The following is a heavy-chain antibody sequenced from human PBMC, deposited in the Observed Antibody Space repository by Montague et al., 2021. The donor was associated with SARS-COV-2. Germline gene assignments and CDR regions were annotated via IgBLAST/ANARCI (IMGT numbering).Heavy chain of an antibody. D-gene: IGHD2/OR15-2a*01. Sequence: SETLSLTCAVSGDSISASIYLCSWIRQPPGGSLEFVVATSSSGATSYSTSLLGRVTITVDTTNNQFSLKMTSVTAADNALDYYSGHRPFSDAFDPWGQGTLVTVSS. CDR3: SGHRPFSDAFDP. CDR2: TSSSGAT. J-gene: IGHJ5*02. V-gene: IGHV4-39*01. CDR1: GDSISASIYL.